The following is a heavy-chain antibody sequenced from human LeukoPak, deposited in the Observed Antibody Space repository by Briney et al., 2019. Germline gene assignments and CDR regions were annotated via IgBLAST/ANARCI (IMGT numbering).Heavy chain of an antibody. J-gene: IGHJ4*02. CDR3: ARGLGGGSFPSDY. CDR2: INHSGST. D-gene: IGHD2-15*01. V-gene: IGHV4-39*07. CDR1: GGSISSGGYY. Sequence: PSETLSLTCTVSGGSISSGGYYWSWIRQPPGKGLERIGEINHSGSTNYNPSLKSRVTISVDTSKNQFSLKLSSVTAADTAVYYCARGLGGGSFPSDYWGQGTLVTVSS.